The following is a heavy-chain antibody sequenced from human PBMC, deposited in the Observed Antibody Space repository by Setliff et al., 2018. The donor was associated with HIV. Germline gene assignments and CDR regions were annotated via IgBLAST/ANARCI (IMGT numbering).Heavy chain of an antibody. J-gene: IGHJ4*02. D-gene: IGHD6-13*01. CDR3: ARDDGRSWLIDY. V-gene: IGHV1-3*04. CDR1: GYKLTNYA. Sequence: EASVKVSCKASGYKLTNYAVHWVRQAPGQRLEWMGWINTANGNTIYSQKFQGRVTITRDTSASTAYMDLSSLRSEDTAVYYCARDDGRSWLIDYWARERWSPSRQ. CDR2: INTANGNT.